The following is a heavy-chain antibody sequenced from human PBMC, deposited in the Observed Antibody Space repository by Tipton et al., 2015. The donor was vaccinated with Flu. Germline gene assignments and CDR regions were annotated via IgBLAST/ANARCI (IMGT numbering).Heavy chain of an antibody. CDR3: ARTFPPTYYDYVWGSYRYTRDAFDI. CDR1: GGSISSSSYY. Sequence: LRLSCTVSGGSISSSSYYWGWIRQPPGKGLEWIGSIYYSGSTYYNPSLKSRVTISVDTSKNQFSLKLSSVTAADTAVYYCARTFPPTYYDYVWGSYRYTRDAFDIWGKWTMVTVSS. J-gene: IGHJ3*02. V-gene: IGHV4-39*07. CDR2: IYYSGST. D-gene: IGHD3-16*02.